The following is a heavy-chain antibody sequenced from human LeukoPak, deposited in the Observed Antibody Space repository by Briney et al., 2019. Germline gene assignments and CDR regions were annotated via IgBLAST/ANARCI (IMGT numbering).Heavy chain of an antibody. CDR3: ARVGGYNSPLDY. J-gene: IGHJ4*02. D-gene: IGHD5-24*01. CDR2: IYYSGST. V-gene: IGHV4-59*01. CDR1: GGSISSYY. Sequence: LETLSLTCTVSGGSISSYYWSWIRQPPGKGLEWIGYIYYSGSTNYNPSLKSRVTMSVDTSKNQFSLKLSSVTAADTAMYYCARVGGYNSPLDYWGQGTLVTVSS.